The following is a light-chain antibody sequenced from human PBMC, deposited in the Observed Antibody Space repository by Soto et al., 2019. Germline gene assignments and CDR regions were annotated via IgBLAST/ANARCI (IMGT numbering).Light chain of an antibody. CDR3: AAWDDSLNGVV. V-gene: IGLV1-44*01. Sequence: QSVLTQPPSASGTPGQSVTISCSGSSSNIGSNTVNWYQQLPGTAPKLLIYSNNQRPSGVPDRFSGSKTGTSASLAISGLQSEDEADYYCAAWDDSLNGVVFGGGTTVTVL. CDR2: SNN. CDR1: SSNIGSNT. J-gene: IGLJ2*01.